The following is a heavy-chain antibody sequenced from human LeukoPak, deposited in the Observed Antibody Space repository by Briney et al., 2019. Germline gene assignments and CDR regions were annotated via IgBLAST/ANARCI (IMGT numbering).Heavy chain of an antibody. J-gene: IGHJ4*02. Sequence: GGSLRLSCAVSGLTFRSFWMSWVRQAPGRGLEWVANINQDGSEKYFVDSVRGRFTISRDNSKNSLHLQMNTLRAEDTAVYYCARERDGRFFDYWGQGTLVTVSS. D-gene: IGHD5-24*01. V-gene: IGHV3-7*01. CDR2: INQDGSEK. CDR1: GLTFRSFW. CDR3: ARERDGRFFDY.